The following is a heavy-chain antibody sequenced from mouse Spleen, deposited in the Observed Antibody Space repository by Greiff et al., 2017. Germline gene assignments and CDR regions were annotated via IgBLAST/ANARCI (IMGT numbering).Heavy chain of an antibody. Sequence: QVHVKQSGAELVKPGASVKLSCKASGYTFTSYWMHWVKQRPGQGLEWIGYINPCSGYTKYNQKFKDKATLTADKSSSTAYMQLSSLTFEDSAVYDCARDYGNPSYAMDYWGQGTSVTVSS. CDR3: ARDYGNPSYAMDY. D-gene: IGHD2-1*01. CDR1: GYTFTSYW. J-gene: IGHJ4*01. CDR2: INPCSGYT. V-gene: IGHV1-7*01.